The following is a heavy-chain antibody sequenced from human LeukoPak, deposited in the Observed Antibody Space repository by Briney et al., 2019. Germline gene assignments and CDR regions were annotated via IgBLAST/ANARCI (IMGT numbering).Heavy chain of an antibody. CDR3: ARVLGYCSSTSCYNFDY. Sequence: GASVKVSCKASGYTFTGYYMHWVRQAPGQGLEWMGWMNPNSGNTGYAQKFQGRVTITRNTSISTAYMELSSLRSEDTAVYYCARVLGYCSSTSCYNFDYWGQGTLVTVSS. CDR2: MNPNSGNT. D-gene: IGHD2-2*01. J-gene: IGHJ4*02. V-gene: IGHV1-8*03. CDR1: GYTFTGYY.